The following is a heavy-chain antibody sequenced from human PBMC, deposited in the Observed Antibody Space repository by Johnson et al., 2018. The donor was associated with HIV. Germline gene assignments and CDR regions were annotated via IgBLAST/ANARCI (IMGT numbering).Heavy chain of an antibody. D-gene: IGHD1-26*01. V-gene: IGHV3-30*03. CDR1: GFSFSNYG. J-gene: IGHJ3*02. CDR2: ISYDGSNK. CDR3: ARDGKVGATPRRAFDI. Sequence: VQLVESGGGVVQPGRSQRLSCAASGFSFSNYGMHWVRQAPGKGLEWVAVISYDGSNKYYADSVKGRLTISRDNSKNTLYLQMNSLRAEDTAVYYCARDGKVGATPRRAFDIWGQGTMVTVSS.